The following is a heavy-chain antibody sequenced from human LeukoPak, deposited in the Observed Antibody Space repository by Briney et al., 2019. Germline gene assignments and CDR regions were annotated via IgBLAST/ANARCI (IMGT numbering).Heavy chain of an antibody. D-gene: IGHD1-20*01. CDR1: GFAFSSYG. CDR2: IWFDGSTQ. Sequence: GGSLRLSCAASGFAFSSYGMHWVHQAPGKGLEWVSVIWFDGSTQYYTDSVKGRFTISRDNSKNTLFLQMNSLRAEDTAIYYCVRDPQINWNRPSPLSWGQGTLVTVSS. J-gene: IGHJ5*02. V-gene: IGHV3-33*01. CDR3: VRDPQINWNRPSPLS.